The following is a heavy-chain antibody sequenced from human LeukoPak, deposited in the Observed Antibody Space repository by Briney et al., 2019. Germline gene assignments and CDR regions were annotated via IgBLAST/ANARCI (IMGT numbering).Heavy chain of an antibody. J-gene: IGHJ4*02. CDR3: ARDWFSVSSGYYPSPGFDY. V-gene: IGHV1-46*01. CDR1: GYTFTSYY. D-gene: IGHD3-22*01. CDR2: INPSGGST. Sequence: ASVKVSCKASGYTFTSYYMHWVRQAPGQGLEWMGIINPSGGSTSYAQKFQGRVTMTRDTSTSTVYMELSSLRSEDTAVYYCARDWFSVSSGYYPSPGFDYWGQGTLVTVSS.